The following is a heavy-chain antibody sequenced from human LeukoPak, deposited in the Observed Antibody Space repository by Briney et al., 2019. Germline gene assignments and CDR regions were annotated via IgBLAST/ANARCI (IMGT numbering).Heavy chain of an antibody. V-gene: IGHV3-30-3*01. J-gene: IGHJ6*02. D-gene: IGHD3-22*01. Sequence: GGSLRLSCAASGFTFSSYAMHWVRQAPGKGLEWVAVISYDGSNKYYADSVKGRFTIPRDNSKNTLYLQMNSLRAEDTAVYYCARERIVVVSQGAYYYYYGMDVWGQGTTVTVSS. CDR3: ARERIVVVSQGAYYYYYGMDV. CDR1: GFTFSSYA. CDR2: ISYDGSNK.